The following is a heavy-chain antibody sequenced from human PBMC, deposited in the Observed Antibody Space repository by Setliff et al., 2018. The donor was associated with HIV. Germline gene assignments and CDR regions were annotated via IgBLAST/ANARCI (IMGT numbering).Heavy chain of an antibody. CDR3: ATRVVVAATLAEYDY. J-gene: IGHJ4*02. Sequence: GGSLRLSCAASGFTFSSYSMNWVRQAPGKGLQWVANINQDGSEKYYVDSVKGRFTISRDNAKNSLYLQMNSLRAEDTAVYYCATRVVVAATLAEYDYWGQGTLVTVSS. D-gene: IGHD2-15*01. CDR2: INQDGSEK. CDR1: GFTFSSYS. V-gene: IGHV3-7*01.